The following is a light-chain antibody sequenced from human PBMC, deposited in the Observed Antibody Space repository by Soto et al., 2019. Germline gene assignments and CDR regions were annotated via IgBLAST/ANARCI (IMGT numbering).Light chain of an antibody. Sequence: QSALTQPASASGSPGQSITISCTGTSSNTGAYNYVSWYQQHPGKAPKLIIFDVNSRPSGVPDRFSGSKSGTTASLTISGLQAEDEADYYCRSYSDSSTLVVFGGGTKLTVL. J-gene: IGLJ2*01. CDR1: SSNTGAYNY. CDR3: RSYSDSSTLVV. CDR2: DVN. V-gene: IGLV2-14*03.